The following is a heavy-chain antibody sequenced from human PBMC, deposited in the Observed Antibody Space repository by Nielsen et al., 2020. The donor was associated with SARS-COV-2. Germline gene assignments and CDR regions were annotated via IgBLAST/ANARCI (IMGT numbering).Heavy chain of an antibody. CDR3: ARDAPYSSSPLGY. CDR1: GFTFSDYY. CDR2: ISSSSSYT. J-gene: IGHJ4*02. Sequence: GESLKISCAASGFTFSDYYMSWIRQAPGKGLEWVSYISSSSSYTNYADSVKGRFTISRDNAKNSLYLQMNSLRAEDTAVYYCARDAPYSSSPLGYWGQGTLVTVSS. D-gene: IGHD6-6*01. V-gene: IGHV3-11*05.